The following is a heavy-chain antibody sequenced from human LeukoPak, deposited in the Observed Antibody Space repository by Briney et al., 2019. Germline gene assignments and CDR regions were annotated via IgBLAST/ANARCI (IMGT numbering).Heavy chain of an antibody. D-gene: IGHD2-2*01. V-gene: IGHV1-46*01. CDR3: ARVVEYQLLRYYYYYMDV. J-gene: IGHJ6*03. CDR2: INPSGGST. Sequence: ASVKVSCKASGYTFTSYYMHWVRQAPGQGLEWMGIINPSGGSTSYAQKFQGRVTMTRDMSTSTVYMELSSLRSEDTAVYYCARVVEYQLLRYYYYYMDVWGKGTTVTVSS. CDR1: GYTFTSYY.